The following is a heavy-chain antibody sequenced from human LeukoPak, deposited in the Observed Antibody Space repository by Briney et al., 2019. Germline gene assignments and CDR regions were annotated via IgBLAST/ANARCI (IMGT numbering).Heavy chain of an antibody. J-gene: IGHJ4*02. CDR1: GFTFSSCE. Sequence: GGSLRLSCTASGFTFSSCEMNWVRQAPGKGLEWLSYISDSGSTIYYADSVKGRFTISRDNAKNSLYLQMSSLRAEDTAVYYFARGYNRNDYWGQGTLVTVSS. CDR2: ISDSGSTI. D-gene: IGHD1-14*01. CDR3: ARGYNRNDY. V-gene: IGHV3-48*03.